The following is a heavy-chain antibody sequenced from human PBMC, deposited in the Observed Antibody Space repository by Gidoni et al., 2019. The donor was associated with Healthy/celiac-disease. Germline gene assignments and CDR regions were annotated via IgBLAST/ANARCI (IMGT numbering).Heavy chain of an antibody. Sequence: EVQLVESGGGLIQPGGSLRLSCAASGLTFSSHYMSWVRQAPGKGLEWVSVIYSGGSTYYADSVKGRFTISRDNSKNTLYLQMNSLRAEDTAVYYCARGFHGYDSSGYYRGPSDYWGQGTLVTVSS. J-gene: IGHJ4*02. CDR3: ARGFHGYDSSGYYRGPSDY. V-gene: IGHV3-53*01. D-gene: IGHD3-22*01. CDR2: IYSGGST. CDR1: GLTFSSHY.